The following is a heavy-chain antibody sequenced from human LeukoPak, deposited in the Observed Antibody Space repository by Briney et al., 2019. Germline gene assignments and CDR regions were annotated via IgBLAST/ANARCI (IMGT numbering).Heavy chain of an antibody. Sequence: SETLSLTCAVYGGSFSGYYWSWICQPPGKGLEWIGEINHSGSTNYNPSLKSRVTISVDTSKNQFSLKLSSVTAADTAVYYCARGAKWLSGLLDYWGQGTLVTVSS. CDR1: GGSFSGYY. V-gene: IGHV4-34*01. CDR2: INHSGST. CDR3: ARGAKWLSGLLDY. D-gene: IGHD3-22*01. J-gene: IGHJ4*02.